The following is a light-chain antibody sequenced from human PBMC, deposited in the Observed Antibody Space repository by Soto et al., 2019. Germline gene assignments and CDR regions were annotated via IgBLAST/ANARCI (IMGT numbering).Light chain of an antibody. Sequence: QPASVSGSPGQSITISCTGTSSDVGSYNLVSWYQQHPGKAPKLMIYEVSKRPSGVSNRFSGSKSGNTASLTISGLQAEDEADYYCCSYAGSSTSVFGGGTQLTVL. CDR3: CSYAGSSTSV. J-gene: IGLJ2*01. CDR2: EVS. CDR1: SSDVGSYNL. V-gene: IGLV2-23*02.